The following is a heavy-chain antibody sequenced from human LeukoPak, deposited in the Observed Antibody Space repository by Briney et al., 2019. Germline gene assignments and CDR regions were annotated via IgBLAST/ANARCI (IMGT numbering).Heavy chain of an antibody. J-gene: IGHJ4*02. CDR1: GFTFSSYA. D-gene: IGHD1-26*01. CDR2: ISDSDGST. Sequence: GGSLRLSCAASGFTFSSYAMSWVRQAPGKGLEWVSAISDSDGSTYYADSVKGRFTISRDNSKNTLYLQMNSLRAEDTAVYYCASALRIYFYFDYWGQGTLVTVSS. V-gene: IGHV3-23*01. CDR3: ASALRIYFYFDY.